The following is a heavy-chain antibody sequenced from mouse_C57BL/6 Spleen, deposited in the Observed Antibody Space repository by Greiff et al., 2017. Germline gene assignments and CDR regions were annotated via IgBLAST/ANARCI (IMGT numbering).Heavy chain of an antibody. J-gene: IGHJ3*01. Sequence: VQLQQSGPELVKPGASVKISCKASGYTFTDYYMNWVKQSHGKSLEWIGDINPNNGGTSYNQKFKGKATLTVDKSSSTAYMELRSLTSEDSAVYYCARFDYGRFAYWGQGTLVTVSA. CDR1: GYTFTDYY. CDR2: INPNNGGT. V-gene: IGHV1-26*01. CDR3: ARFDYGRFAY. D-gene: IGHD2-4*01.